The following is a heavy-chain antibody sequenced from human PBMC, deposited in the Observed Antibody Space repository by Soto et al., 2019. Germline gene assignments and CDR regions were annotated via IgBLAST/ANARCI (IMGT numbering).Heavy chain of an antibody. CDR3: ARDLGGNPEWDYYYGRDV. CDR1: GGTFSSYA. D-gene: IGHD2-15*01. CDR2: IIPIFGTA. V-gene: IGHV1-69*05. J-gene: IGHJ6*02. Sequence: QVQLVQSGAEVKKPGSSVKVSCKASGGTFSSYAISWVRQAPGQGLEWMGGIIPIFGTANYAQKFQGRVTITPDESTSPAYMELSGLRSEATAVYYWARDLGGNPEWDYYYGRDVWGQGTTVTVSS.